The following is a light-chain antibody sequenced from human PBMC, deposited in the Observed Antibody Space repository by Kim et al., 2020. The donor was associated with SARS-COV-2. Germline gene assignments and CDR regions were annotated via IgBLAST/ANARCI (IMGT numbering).Light chain of an antibody. Sequence: VTMSCTGSSTNIGGGNDGHWYQQIPGRAPQLLIEGNNKRPSGVPDRFSGSKSGTSVALDITGLQAEDEAVYYCQSYDRSLSGSVFGGGTQLTVL. CDR1: STNIGGGND. CDR2: GNN. V-gene: IGLV1-40*01. CDR3: QSYDRSLSGSV. J-gene: IGLJ3*02.